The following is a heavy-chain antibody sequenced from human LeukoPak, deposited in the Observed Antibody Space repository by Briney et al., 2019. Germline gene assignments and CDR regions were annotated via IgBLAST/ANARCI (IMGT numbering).Heavy chain of an antibody. D-gene: IGHD6-13*01. J-gene: IGHJ4*02. CDR1: GFTFSNAW. Sequence: GGSLRLSCAASGFTFSNAWMSWVRQAPGKGLEWVGRIKSKTDGGTTDYAAPVKGRFTISRDDSKNTLYLQMNSLKTEDTAVYYCTASIAAAGTDYFGYWGQGTLVTVSS. CDR3: TASIAAAGTDYFGY. CDR2: IKSKTDGGTT. V-gene: IGHV3-15*01.